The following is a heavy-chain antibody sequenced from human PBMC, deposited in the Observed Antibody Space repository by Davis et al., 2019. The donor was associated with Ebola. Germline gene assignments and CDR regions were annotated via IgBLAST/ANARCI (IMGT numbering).Heavy chain of an antibody. Sequence: ASVKVSCKASGYTFISYSMHWVRQAPGQGLEWMGLINPGGGTTSIAQRFQGRVTVTSDTSTGSVYMDLSTLTSDETAVYYCARGLLTDYGDRYFFDLWGQGTLVTVSS. J-gene: IGHJ4*02. V-gene: IGHV1-46*01. CDR2: INPGGGTT. D-gene: IGHD4-17*01. CDR3: ARGLLTDYGDRYFFDL. CDR1: GYTFISYS.